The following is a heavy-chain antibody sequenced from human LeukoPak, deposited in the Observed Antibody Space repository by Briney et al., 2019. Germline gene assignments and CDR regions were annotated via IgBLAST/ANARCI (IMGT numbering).Heavy chain of an antibody. J-gene: IGHJ4*02. CDR1: GGSITSSGDY. V-gene: IGHV4-39*07. CDR2: IYHSGST. Sequence: SETLSLTCTVSGGSITSSGDYWGWIRQPPGKGLEWIGSIYHSGSTYYNPSLKSRVTISVDTSKNRFSLKLSSVTAADTAVYYCAREPDTAMVPPFFDYWGQGTLVTVSS. CDR3: AREPDTAMVPPFFDY. D-gene: IGHD5-18*01.